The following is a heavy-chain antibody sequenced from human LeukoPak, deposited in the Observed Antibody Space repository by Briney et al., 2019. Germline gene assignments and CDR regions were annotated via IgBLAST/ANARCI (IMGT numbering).Heavy chain of an antibody. CDR1: GGSISSYY. CDR2: IYYSGST. J-gene: IGHJ5*02. V-gene: IGHV4-59*01. D-gene: IGHD3-3*01. CDR3: ARYNYDFWSGYSKWFDP. Sequence: PSETLSLTCTVSGGSISSYYWSWIRQPPGKGLEWIGYIYYSGSTNYNPSLKSRVTISVDTSKNQFSLKLSSVTAADTAVYYCARYNYDFWSGYSKWFDPWGQGTLVTASS.